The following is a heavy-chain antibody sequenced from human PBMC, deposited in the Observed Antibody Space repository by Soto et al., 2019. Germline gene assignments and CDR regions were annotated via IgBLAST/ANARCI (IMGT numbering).Heavy chain of an antibody. CDR1: GFSLTTGVW. CDR2: VFWVDDK. CDR3: ATLTADF. J-gene: IGHJ4*02. Sequence: ITLEESGPTLAKPTETLTLTCTFSGFSLTTGVWVGWVRQPPGKALARLALVFWVDDKHYTPSLMSRLTTTKDISKGQVVLTMTNMDPVDTATYYCATLTADFWGPGTLVTVS. D-gene: IGHD2-8*01. V-gene: IGHV2-5*02.